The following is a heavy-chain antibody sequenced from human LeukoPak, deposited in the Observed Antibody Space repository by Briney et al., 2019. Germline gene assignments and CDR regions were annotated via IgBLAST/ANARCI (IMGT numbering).Heavy chain of an antibody. Sequence: GGSLRLSCAASGFTFSSYSMNWVRQAPGKGLEWVSSISSSSSYIYYADSVKGRFTISRDNAKNSLYLQMNSLRAEDTAVYYCARGHSYCSSTSCLEVFDYWGQGTLVTVSS. CDR3: ARGHSYCSSTSCLEVFDY. D-gene: IGHD2-2*01. CDR2: ISSSSSYI. CDR1: GFTFSSYS. V-gene: IGHV3-21*01. J-gene: IGHJ4*02.